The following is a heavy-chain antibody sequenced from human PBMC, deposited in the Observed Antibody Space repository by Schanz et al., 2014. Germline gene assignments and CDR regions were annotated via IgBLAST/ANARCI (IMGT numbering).Heavy chain of an antibody. CDR1: GFTFSDYY. D-gene: IGHD3-3*01. CDR2: INGNGGIT. Sequence: QVQLVESGGGLVKPGGSLRLSCAASGFTFSDYYMSWIRQAPGKGLEWVSAINGNGGITYYADPVKGRFTISRDNSKNTLYLQMNSLRAEDTAVYYCARDLLVSHYDCWSGNDYRGQGTLVTVSS. V-gene: IGHV3-11*04. CDR3: ARDLLVSHYDCWSGNDY. J-gene: IGHJ4*02.